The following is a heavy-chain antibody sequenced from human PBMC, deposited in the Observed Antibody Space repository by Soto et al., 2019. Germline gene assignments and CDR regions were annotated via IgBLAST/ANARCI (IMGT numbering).Heavy chain of an antibody. Sequence: GGPFRPSCLAPGFPSSGDSMNWVRPAPGKGREWISSISTIRSYIHYAASVTSRFTISRDNAKNSLYPQMNSLRAEDTAVYYCAREATYYDMLTGYYALFGFDKWGQGTLVTVSS. D-gene: IGHD3-9*01. J-gene: IGHJ4*02. CDR1: GFPSSGDS. V-gene: IGHV3-21*01. CDR2: ISTIRSYI. CDR3: AREATYYDMLTGYYALFGFDK.